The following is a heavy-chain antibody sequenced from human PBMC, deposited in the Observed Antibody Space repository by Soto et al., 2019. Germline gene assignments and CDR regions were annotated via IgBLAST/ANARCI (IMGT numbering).Heavy chain of an antibody. D-gene: IGHD2-8*01. CDR3: AHRRMGTGYLVDIVLRKAHNWFDP. Sequence: GAGPTLVNPTQTLTLTCTFSGLSLSTSGVGVGWISQPPGKAMEWLALIYWDDDKRYSPSLKCRLTITKDTSKNQVVLTMTNMDPVDTATYYCAHRRMGTGYLVDIVLRKAHNWFDPWGQGTLVTVSS. J-gene: IGHJ5*02. CDR1: GLSLSTSGVG. V-gene: IGHV2-5*02. CDR2: IYWDDDK.